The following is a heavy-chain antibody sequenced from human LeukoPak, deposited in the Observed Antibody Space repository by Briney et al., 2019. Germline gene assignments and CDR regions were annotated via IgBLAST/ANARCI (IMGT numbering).Heavy chain of an antibody. Sequence: HPGGSLRLSCAASGFTFSSYGMHWVRQAPGKGLEWVAFIRYDGSNKYYADSVKGRFTISRDNSKNTLYLQMNSLRAEDTAVYYCAKEWVEEPTWRFDYWGQGTLVTVSS. CDR2: IRYDGSNK. CDR1: GFTFSSYG. J-gene: IGHJ4*02. V-gene: IGHV3-30*02. D-gene: IGHD1-26*01. CDR3: AKEWVEEPTWRFDY.